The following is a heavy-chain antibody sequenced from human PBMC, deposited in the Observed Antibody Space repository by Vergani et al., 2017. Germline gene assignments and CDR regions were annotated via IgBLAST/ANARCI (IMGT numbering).Heavy chain of an antibody. CDR2: IYYSGST. D-gene: IGHD6-13*01. V-gene: IGHV4-39*01. CDR1: GGSISSSSYY. J-gene: IGHJ4*02. CDR3: ARLRIAAAGYFDY. Sequence: QLQLQESGPGLVKPSETLSLTCTVSGGSISSSSYYWGWIRQPPGKGLEWIGSIYYSGSTYYNPSLKSRVTISVDTSKNQFPLKLSSVTAADTAVYYCARLRIAAAGYFDYWGQGTLVTVSS.